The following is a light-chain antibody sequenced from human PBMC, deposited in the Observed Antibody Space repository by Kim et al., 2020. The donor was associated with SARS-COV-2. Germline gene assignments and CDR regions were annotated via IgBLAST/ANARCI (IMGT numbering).Light chain of an antibody. CDR3: QGYSAYPWT. J-gene: IGKJ1*01. CDR2: KAS. V-gene: IGKV1-5*03. CDR1: QSISTW. Sequence: AVLGARVTSTFRASQSISTWVAWYQQKPGKAPTLLIYKASILESGVPSRFSGSASGTDFTLTITSLQPDDFGTYYCQGYSAYPWTFGQGTKVDIK.